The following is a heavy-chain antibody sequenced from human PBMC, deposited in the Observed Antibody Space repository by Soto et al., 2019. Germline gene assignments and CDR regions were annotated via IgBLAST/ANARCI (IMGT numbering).Heavy chain of an antibody. V-gene: IGHV3-23*01. D-gene: IGHD3-3*01. CDR2: ITDSGGST. J-gene: IGHJ6*02. CDR3: VKDWSGDKCPCMDV. Sequence: EVQLLESGGGLVQPGGSLRLSCAASEFTFSNYAMTWVRQAPGKGLEWVACITDSGGSTYYADSVKGRLTISRDNSENTVHLQMNGLRAEDTAIYYCVKDWSGDKCPCMDVWGQGTTVTVSS. CDR1: EFTFSNYA.